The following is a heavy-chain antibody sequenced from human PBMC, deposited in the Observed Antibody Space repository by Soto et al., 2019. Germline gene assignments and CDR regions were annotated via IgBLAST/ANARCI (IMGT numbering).Heavy chain of an antibody. Sequence: SVPLCLTCTFSCGSISNGSYYFSSIRHPPGKGLDWIGYIYYSGSTNYNPSLKSRVTISVDTSKNQFSLKLSSVTAADTAVYYCARSRYSSGWYMWGFDPWGQGTLVTGSS. J-gene: IGHJ5*02. D-gene: IGHD6-19*01. CDR1: CGSISNGSYY. CDR3: ARSRYSSGWYMWGFDP. V-gene: IGHV4-61*01. CDR2: IYYSGST.